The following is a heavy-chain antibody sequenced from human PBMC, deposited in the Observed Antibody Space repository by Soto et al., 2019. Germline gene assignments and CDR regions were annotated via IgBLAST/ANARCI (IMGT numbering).Heavy chain of an antibody. CDR1: VYTFTSYA. J-gene: IGHJ4*02. Sequence: QVQLVQSGAEVKKPGASVKVSCKASVYTFTSYAISWVRQAPGQGLEWMGWISAYNGKTNYAKQLQGKVKMNKDTYTRTAYMELRSLRYDDTSVYYCARDAPPADYWGQGTLVTVSS. CDR3: ARDAPPADY. V-gene: IGHV1-18*01. CDR2: ISAYNGKT.